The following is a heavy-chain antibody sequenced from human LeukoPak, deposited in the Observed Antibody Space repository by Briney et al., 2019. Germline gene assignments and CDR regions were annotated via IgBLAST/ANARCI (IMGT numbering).Heavy chain of an antibody. CDR3: ARVDYYDSSGFD. CDR2: ISSSGSTI. V-gene: IGHV3-48*03. J-gene: IGHJ4*02. D-gene: IGHD3-22*01. Sequence: GGSLRLSCAASGFTFSSYEMNWVRQAPGKGLEWVSYISSSGSTIYYADPVKGRFTISRDNAKNSLYLQMNSLRAEDTAVYYCARVDYYDSSGFDWGQGTLVTVSS. CDR1: GFTFSSYE.